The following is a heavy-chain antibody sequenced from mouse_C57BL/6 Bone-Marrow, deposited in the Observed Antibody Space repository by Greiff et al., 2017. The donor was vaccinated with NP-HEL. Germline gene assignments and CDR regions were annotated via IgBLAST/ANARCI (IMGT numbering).Heavy chain of an antibody. CDR2: IYPGSGST. J-gene: IGHJ3*01. CDR3: ARYYDGYYAWFAY. D-gene: IGHD2-3*01. Sequence: VKLQQPGAELVKPGASVKMSCKASGYTFTSYWITWVKQRPGQGLEWIGDIYPGSGSTNYNEKFKSKATLTVDTSSSTAYMQLSSLTSEDSAVYYCARYYDGYYAWFAYWGQGTLVTVSA. V-gene: IGHV1-55*01. CDR1: GYTFTSYW.